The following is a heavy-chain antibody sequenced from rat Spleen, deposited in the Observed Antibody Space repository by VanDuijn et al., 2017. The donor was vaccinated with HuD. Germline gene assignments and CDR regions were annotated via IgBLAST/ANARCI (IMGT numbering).Heavy chain of an antibody. CDR2: INNDSRTK. Sequence: EVKLVESGGGLVQPGRSLKLSCTASGFNFNNYWMGWVRQAPGKGLEWVGEINNDSRTKKYSPSLKDKFSISRDNAQNTLFLQMTKLGSEDTAIYYCVREDRGVDYWGQGVMVTVSS. CDR1: GFNFNNYW. V-gene: IGHV4-2*01. CDR3: VREDRGVDY. J-gene: IGHJ2*01.